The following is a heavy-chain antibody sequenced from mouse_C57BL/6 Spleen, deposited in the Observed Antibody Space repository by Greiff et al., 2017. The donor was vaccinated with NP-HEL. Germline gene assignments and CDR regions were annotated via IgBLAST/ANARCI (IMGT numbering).Heavy chain of an antibody. CDR2: ILPGSGST. Sequence: VQLQQSGAELMKPGASVKLSCKATGYTFTGYWIEWVKQRPGHGLEWIGEILPGSGSTYYNEKFKGKATLTAEKSSSTAYMQLSSLTSEDSAVYFCSREGYYYGSNFWFAYWGQGTLVTVSA. CDR3: SREGYYYGSNFWFAY. CDR1: GYTFTGYW. D-gene: IGHD1-1*01. V-gene: IGHV1-9*01. J-gene: IGHJ3*01.